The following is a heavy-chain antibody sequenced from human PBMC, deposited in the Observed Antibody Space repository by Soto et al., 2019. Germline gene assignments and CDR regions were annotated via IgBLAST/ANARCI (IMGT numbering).Heavy chain of an antibody. CDR3: AKDQFSSGWYNGYYYGFDV. J-gene: IGHJ6*02. CDR1: GFTFRNYG. CDR2: ITGSGGST. V-gene: IGHV3-23*01. Sequence: EVQLLESGGGLVQPGGSLRLSCAASGFTFRNYGMIWVRQAPGKGLEWVSGITGSGGSTYYADSAKGRFTISRDKNTLYLQMNSLRAEDTAVYYCAKDQFSSGWYNGYYYGFDVWGQGTTVTRSS. D-gene: IGHD6-19*01.